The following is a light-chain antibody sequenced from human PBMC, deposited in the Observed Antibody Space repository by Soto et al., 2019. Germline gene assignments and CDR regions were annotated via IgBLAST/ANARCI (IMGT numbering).Light chain of an antibody. Sequence: DIQMTQSPSSLSASVGDRVTITCRASQTISGYLHWYQQKPGKAPKLLIYATSSLQSGVPSRFSGSGSRTDFTLTISNLQLDDFATYYCQHTLTNPNFGGGTKVEIK. J-gene: IGKJ4*01. CDR2: ATS. CDR1: QTISGY. V-gene: IGKV1-39*01. CDR3: QHTLTNPN.